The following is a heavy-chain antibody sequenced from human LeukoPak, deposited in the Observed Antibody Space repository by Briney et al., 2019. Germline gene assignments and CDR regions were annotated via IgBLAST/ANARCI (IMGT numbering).Heavy chain of an antibody. CDR3: VRYSSAPRVFDY. D-gene: IGHD6-19*01. V-gene: IGHV6-1*01. CDR1: GDSVSSNSAA. CDR2: TYYRSKWYD. Sequence: SQTLSLTCAISGDSVSSNSAAWNWIRQSPSRGLEWLGRTYYRSKWYDDYAVSVKSRITINPDTSLNQFSLHLNSVTPEDTAVYYCVRYSSAPRVFDYWGQGTLVTVSS. J-gene: IGHJ4*02.